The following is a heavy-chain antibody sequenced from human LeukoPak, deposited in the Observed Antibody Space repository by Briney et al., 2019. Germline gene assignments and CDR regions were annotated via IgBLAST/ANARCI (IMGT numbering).Heavy chain of an antibody. Sequence: ASVTVSCTVSGYTLTELSMHWVRQAPGKGLEWMGGFDPKDGATIYTQKFQGRVTMTEDTSTDTAYMELSSLRSEDTAVYYCATHVKYCSSTSCYETFDYWGQGTLVTVSS. CDR1: GYTLTELS. V-gene: IGHV1-24*01. CDR2: FDPKDGAT. J-gene: IGHJ4*02. D-gene: IGHD2-2*01. CDR3: ATHVKYCSSTSCYETFDY.